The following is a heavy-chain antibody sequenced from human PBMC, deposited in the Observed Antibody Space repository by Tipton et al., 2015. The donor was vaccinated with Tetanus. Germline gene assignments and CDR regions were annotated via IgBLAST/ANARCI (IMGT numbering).Heavy chain of an antibody. V-gene: IGHV4-39*01. CDR1: GGSIRGGTFY. CDR2: IYESGDT. CDR3: ARHQSGYFAPFDY. J-gene: IGHJ4*02. Sequence: TLSLTCTVSGGSIRGGTFYWGWIRQPPGKGLEWIGSIYESGDTYYIPSLKSRVTISVDTSKNQFYLNLNPMAAADPGVYYCARHQSGYFAPFDYWGQGNLVTVSS. D-gene: IGHD3-3*01.